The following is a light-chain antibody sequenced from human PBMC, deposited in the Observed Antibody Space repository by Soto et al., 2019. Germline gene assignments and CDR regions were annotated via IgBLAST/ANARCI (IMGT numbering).Light chain of an antibody. Sequence: EIVMTQSPATLSVSPGERATLSCRASQSVSSNLAWYQQKPGQAPRLLIYGASTRATGIPARFSGSGSGTEFTLTISSLQSEDFPDYCCQHYNSWPAAFGGGTKVDIK. V-gene: IGKV3-15*01. CDR2: GAS. J-gene: IGKJ4*01. CDR3: QHYNSWPAA. CDR1: QSVSSN.